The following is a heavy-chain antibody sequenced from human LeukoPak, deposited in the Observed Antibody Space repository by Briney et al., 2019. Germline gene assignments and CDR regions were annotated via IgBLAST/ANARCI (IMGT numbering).Heavy chain of an antibody. D-gene: IGHD3-3*01. CDR2: ISSSSSYI. J-gene: IGHJ6*03. V-gene: IGHV3-21*01. CDR1: GFTFSSYS. CDR3: ARDVSDFWSGYHVLGLDYYYMDV. Sequence: GGSLRLSCAASGFTFSSYSMNWVRQAPGKGLEWVSSISSSSSYIYYADSVKGRFTISRDNAKNSLYLQMNSLRAEDTAVYYCARDVSDFWSGYHVLGLDYYYMDVWGKGTTVTVSS.